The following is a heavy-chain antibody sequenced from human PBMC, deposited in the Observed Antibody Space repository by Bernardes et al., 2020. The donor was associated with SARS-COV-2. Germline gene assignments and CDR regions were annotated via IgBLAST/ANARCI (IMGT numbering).Heavy chain of an antibody. V-gene: IGHV2-5*01. CDR3: AHTNKAGYCSSTSCYYYYYYGMDV. Sequence: SVPTLVKPTQTLTLTCTFSGFSLSTSGVGVGWIRQPPGKALEWLALIYWNDDKRYSPSLKSRLTITKDTSKNQVVLTMTNMDPVDTATYYCAHTNKAGYCSSTSCYYYYYYGMDVWGQGTTVTVSS. D-gene: IGHD2-2*01. CDR1: GFSLSTSGVG. J-gene: IGHJ6*02. CDR2: IYWNDDK.